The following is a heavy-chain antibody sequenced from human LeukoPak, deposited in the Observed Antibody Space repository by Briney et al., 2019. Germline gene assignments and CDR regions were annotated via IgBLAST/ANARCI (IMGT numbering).Heavy chain of an antibody. CDR2: ISVSGVST. CDR1: GFTFSSYA. J-gene: IGHJ4*02. D-gene: IGHD6-19*01. CDR3: AKSARVIAVEIDY. V-gene: IGHV3-23*01. Sequence: GGSLRLSCAASGFTFSSYAMSWVRRAPGKGLEWVSGISVSGVSTNYADSVKGRFTISRDNSKNTLYLQMNSLRAEDTAVYYCAKSARVIAVEIDYWGQGTLVTVSS.